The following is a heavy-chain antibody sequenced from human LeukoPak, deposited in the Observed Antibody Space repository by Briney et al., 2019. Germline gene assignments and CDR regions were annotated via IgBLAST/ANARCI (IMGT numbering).Heavy chain of an antibody. Sequence: GGSPRLSCAASGFTFSSYRMTWVRQAPGKGLEWVANINRDGTTKNYVDSVQGRFTISRDNAQSSLYLQMSSLRAEDTAVYFCARDATYSEGATYYDRLDYWGQGAQVTVSS. V-gene: IGHV3-7*04. J-gene: IGHJ4*02. D-gene: IGHD3-22*01. CDR1: GFTFSSYR. CDR3: ARDATYSEGATYYDRLDY. CDR2: INRDGTTK.